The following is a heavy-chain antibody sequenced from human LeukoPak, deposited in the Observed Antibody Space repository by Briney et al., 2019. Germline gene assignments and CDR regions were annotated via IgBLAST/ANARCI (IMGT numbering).Heavy chain of an antibody. CDR2: IYYSGST. J-gene: IGHJ4*02. CDR3: ARDRSTDYFDY. Sequence: SETLSLTCTVSGGSISSYYWSWIRRPPGKGLEWIGYIYYSGSTNYNPSLKSRVTISVDTSKNQFSLKLSSVTAADTAVYYCARDRSTDYFDYWGQGTLVTVSS. V-gene: IGHV4-59*01. CDR1: GGSISSYY. D-gene: IGHD2-21*02.